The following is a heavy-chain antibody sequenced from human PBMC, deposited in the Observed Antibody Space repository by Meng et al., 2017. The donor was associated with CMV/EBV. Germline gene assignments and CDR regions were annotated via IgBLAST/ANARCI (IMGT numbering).Heavy chain of an antibody. J-gene: IGHJ4*02. V-gene: IGHV1-18*01. CDR2: ISAYNGNT. Sequence: QVQLVQSGAEVKTPGASLKGSCKASGYTFTSYGISWVRQAPGQGLEWMGWISAYNGNTNYAQKLQGRVTMTTDTSTSTAYMELRSLRSDDTAVYYCARDPAWSVITPRRGFDYWGQGTLVTVSS. D-gene: IGHD2-15*01. CDR3: ARDPAWSVITPRRGFDY. CDR1: GYTFTSYG.